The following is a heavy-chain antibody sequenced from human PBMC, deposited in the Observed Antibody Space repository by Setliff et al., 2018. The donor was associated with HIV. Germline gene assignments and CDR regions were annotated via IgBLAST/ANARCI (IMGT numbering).Heavy chain of an antibody. CDR2: INHSGST. D-gene: IGHD3-10*01. J-gene: IGHJ6*03. Sequence: SETLSLTCTVSGGSISSSSYYWGWIRQPPQKRLEWIGEINHSGSTNYNPSLKSRVTISVDTSKNQFSLELSSVTAADTAVYYCARPGRASYYYYMDVWGKGTTVTVSS. V-gene: IGHV4-39*07. CDR3: ARPGRASYYYYMDV. CDR1: GGSISSSSYY.